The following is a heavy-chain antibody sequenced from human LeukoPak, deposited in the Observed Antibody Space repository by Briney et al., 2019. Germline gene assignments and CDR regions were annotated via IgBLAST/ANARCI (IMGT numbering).Heavy chain of an antibody. CDR1: GFTFSSYS. CDR2: ISSSSSYI. V-gene: IGHV3-21*01. Sequence: GGSLRLSCAASGFTFSSYSMNWVRQAPGKGLEWVSSISSSSSYIYYADSVKGRFTISRDNAKNSLYLQMNSLRAEDTAVYYCARDRDYYGSGSYYGDFDYWGQGTLVTVSS. J-gene: IGHJ4*02. CDR3: ARDRDYYGSGSYYGDFDY. D-gene: IGHD3-10*01.